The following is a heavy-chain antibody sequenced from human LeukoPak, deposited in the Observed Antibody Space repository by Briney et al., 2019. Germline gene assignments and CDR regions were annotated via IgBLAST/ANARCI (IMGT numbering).Heavy chain of an antibody. V-gene: IGHV3-7*01. D-gene: IGHD3-10*01. CDR3: ARGRDPGSYSDY. CDR2: INQDGTEK. J-gene: IGHJ4*02. Sequence: PGGSLGLSCAASGFSFTTYWISWVRQAQGKGLEWVANINQDGTEKYYVDSVKGRFTISRDNAKNSLYLQMNSLRAEDTAVYYCARGRDPGSYSDYWGQGTLVSVSS. CDR1: GFSFTTYW.